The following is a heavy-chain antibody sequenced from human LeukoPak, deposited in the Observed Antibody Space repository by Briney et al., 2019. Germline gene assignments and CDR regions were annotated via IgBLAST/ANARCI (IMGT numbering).Heavy chain of an antibody. Sequence: GGSLRLSCAASGFTFSSYSMNWVRQAPGKGLEWVSYISSSSSTIYYADSVKGRFTISRDNAKNSLYLQMNSLRAEDTAVYYCARSLISSSWPCYYYGMDVWGQGTTVTVSS. V-gene: IGHV3-48*04. D-gene: IGHD6-13*01. CDR1: GFTFSSYS. J-gene: IGHJ6*02. CDR2: ISSSSSTI. CDR3: ARSLISSSWPCYYYGMDV.